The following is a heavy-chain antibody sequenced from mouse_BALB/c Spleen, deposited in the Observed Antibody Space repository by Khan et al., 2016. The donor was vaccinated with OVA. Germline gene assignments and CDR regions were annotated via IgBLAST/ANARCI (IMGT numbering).Heavy chain of an antibody. CDR3: TRSYDSYYFDY. Sequence: EVQLQQSGTVLARPGASVKMSCKASGYSFTNYWMHWVKQRPGQVLEWVGAIYPGNSDTRYNQKFMGKAKLTAVTSASTAYMELSSLTSEDSAVYYCTRSYDSYYFDYWGQGTTLTVSS. CDR1: GYSFTNYW. D-gene: IGHD2-4*01. V-gene: IGHV1-5*01. J-gene: IGHJ2*01. CDR2: IYPGNSDT.